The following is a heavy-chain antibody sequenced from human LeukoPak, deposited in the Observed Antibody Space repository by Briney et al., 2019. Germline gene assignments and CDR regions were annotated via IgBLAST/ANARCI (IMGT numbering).Heavy chain of an antibody. CDR1: GFTVSSNY. CDR2: INHSGST. D-gene: IGHD6-13*01. J-gene: IGHJ5*02. V-gene: IGHV4-34*08. CDR3: ARSRKKYSSSWAYNWFDP. Sequence: GSLRLSCAASGFTVSSNYMSWIRQPPGKGLEWIGEINHSGSTNYNPSLKSRVTISVDTSKSQFSLKLSSVTAADTAVYYCARSRKKYSSSWAYNWFDPWGQGTLVTVSS.